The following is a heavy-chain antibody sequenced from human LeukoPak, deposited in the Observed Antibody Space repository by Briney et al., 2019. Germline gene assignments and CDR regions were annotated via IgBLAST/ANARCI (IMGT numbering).Heavy chain of an antibody. V-gene: IGHV1-69*04. CDR1: GGTFSSYA. D-gene: IGHD6-19*01. Sequence: ASVKVSCKASGGTFSSYAISWVRQAPGQGLEWMGRIIPILGIANYAQKFQGRVTITADKSTSTAYMELSSLRSEDTAVYYCARAYSSGWVAYFDYWGQGTLVTVSP. CDR2: IIPILGIA. J-gene: IGHJ4*02. CDR3: ARAYSSGWVAYFDY.